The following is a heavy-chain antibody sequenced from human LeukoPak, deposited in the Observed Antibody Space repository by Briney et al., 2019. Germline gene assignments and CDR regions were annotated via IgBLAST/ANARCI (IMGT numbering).Heavy chain of an antibody. J-gene: IGHJ4*02. D-gene: IGHD6-19*01. CDR2: IWLDGSNE. Sequence: PGRSLRLSCAASGFTFSHYGMHWVRQAPGKGLEWVAVIWLDGSNEYYADSLKGRFTISRDNSKNTLYLQMNSLRAEDTAVYYCARVGLAGTFDYWGQGTLVTVSS. V-gene: IGHV3-33*01. CDR3: ARVGLAGTFDY. CDR1: GFTFSHYG.